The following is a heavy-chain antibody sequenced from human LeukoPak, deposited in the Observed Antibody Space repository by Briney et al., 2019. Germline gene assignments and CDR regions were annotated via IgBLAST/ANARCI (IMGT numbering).Heavy chain of an antibody. D-gene: IGHD5-24*01. Sequence: PGGSLRLSCAASGFTFSSYSMNWVRQAPGKGLEWVSSISSDSNYIFYADSVQGRFPISRDNAENSLFLQMNSLRAEDTAVYYCARDTIRYFDLWGRGTLVTVSS. J-gene: IGHJ2*01. CDR1: GFTFSSYS. V-gene: IGHV3-21*01. CDR2: ISSDSNYI. CDR3: ARDTIRYFDL.